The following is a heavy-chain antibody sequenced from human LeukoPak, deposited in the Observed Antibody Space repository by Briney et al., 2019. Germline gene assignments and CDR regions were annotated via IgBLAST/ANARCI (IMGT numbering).Heavy chain of an antibody. V-gene: IGHV3-9*01. J-gene: IGHJ4*02. CDR3: AKDPGEVVAATNYFDY. Sequence: PGGSLRLSCAASGFTFDDYAMHWVRQAPGKGLEWVSGISWNSGSIGYADSVKGRFTISRDNAKNSLYLQMNSLRAEDTALYYCAKDPGEVVAATNYFDYWGQGTLVTVSS. CDR1: GFTFDDYA. D-gene: IGHD2-15*01. CDR2: ISWNSGSI.